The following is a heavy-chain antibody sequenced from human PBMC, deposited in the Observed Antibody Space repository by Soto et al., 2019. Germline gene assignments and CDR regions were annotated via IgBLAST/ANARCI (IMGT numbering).Heavy chain of an antibody. Sequence: QVQLVQSGDEVKKPGASVKVSCKASGYIFVNYGIAWVRQAPGQGLGWMGWISPYAGNTHSATTIQGRLTMTTDTSTSTAYMDLGSLTSDDTAVYYCVMVDNYVTPTPQDVWGQGTTVTVSS. CDR2: ISPYAGNT. D-gene: IGHD3-16*01. J-gene: IGHJ6*02. CDR3: VMVDNYVTPTPQDV. V-gene: IGHV1-18*01. CDR1: GYIFVNYG.